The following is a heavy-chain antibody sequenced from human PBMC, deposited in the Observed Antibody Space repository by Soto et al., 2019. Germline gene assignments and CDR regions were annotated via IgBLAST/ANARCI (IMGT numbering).Heavy chain of an antibody. CDR2: TYYTSKWNN. V-gene: IGHV6-1*01. Sequence: SQTLSLTCAISGDSVSRSSAVWNWIRQSPSRGLEWLGRTYYTSKWNNYYAVSVKSRITINADTSKNQFSLQLNSVTPEDTALYYCARSVSGTGTEFDTWGQGTQVTLSS. CDR1: GDSVSRSSAV. D-gene: IGHD6-19*01. J-gene: IGHJ5*02. CDR3: ARSVSGTGTEFDT.